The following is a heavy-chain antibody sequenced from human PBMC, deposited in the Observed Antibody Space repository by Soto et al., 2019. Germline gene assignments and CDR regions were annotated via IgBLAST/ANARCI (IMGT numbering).Heavy chain of an antibody. D-gene: IGHD2-21*02. CDR3: AREHIVVVTARGFDP. V-gene: IGHV1-8*01. CDR2: MNPNSGNT. J-gene: IGHJ5*02. CDR1: GYTFTSYD. Sequence: ASVKVSCKASGYTFTSYDINWVRQATGQGFEWMGWMNPNSGNTGYAQKFQGRVTMTRNTSISTAYMELSSLRSEDTAVYYCAREHIVVVTARGFDPWGQGTLVTVSS.